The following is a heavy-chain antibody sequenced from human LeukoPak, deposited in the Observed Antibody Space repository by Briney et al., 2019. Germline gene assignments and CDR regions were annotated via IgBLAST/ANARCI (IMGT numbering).Heavy chain of an antibody. V-gene: IGHV3-64D*06. CDR2: IGRNGDST. J-gene: IGHJ1*01. CDR3: VKDREMGSGWAYFQH. Sequence: GESLKISCSASGFTFSTYAMHWVRQAPGKGLEYVSAIGRNGDSTYYADSVKGRFTISRDNSKNTLYLQMSSLRPEDTAVYYCVKDREMGSGWAYFQHWGQGTLVTVSS. CDR1: GFTFSTYA. D-gene: IGHD6-19*01.